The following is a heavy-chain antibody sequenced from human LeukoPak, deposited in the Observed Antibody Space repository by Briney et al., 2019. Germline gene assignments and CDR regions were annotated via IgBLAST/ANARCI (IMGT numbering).Heavy chain of an antibody. D-gene: IGHD2-2*02. CDR3: ARDSLYGRGAFDI. CDR2: INWNGGST. V-gene: IGHV3-20*04. Sequence: GGSLRLSCAASGFTFSSYAMSWVRQAPGKGLEWVSVINWNGGSTSYADSVKGRFTISRDNAKNSLYLQMNSLRAEDTALYYCARDSLYGRGAFDIWGQGTMVTVSS. J-gene: IGHJ3*02. CDR1: GFTFSSYA.